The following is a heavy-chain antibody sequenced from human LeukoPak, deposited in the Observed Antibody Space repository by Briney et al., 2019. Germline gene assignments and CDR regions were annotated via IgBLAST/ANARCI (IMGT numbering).Heavy chain of an antibody. D-gene: IGHD3-3*01. CDR2: IYTSGST. V-gene: IGHV4-61*02. CDR3: ARESITIFGFGSIEYRFAP. Sequence: SETLSLTCTVSGGSISSGSYYWSWIRQPAGKGLEWIGRIYTSGSTNYNRALKSRVTISVDTTKNQSPLKLSSVTAADPAVYYCARESITIFGFGSIEYRFAPWGQGTLVTVSS. CDR1: GGSISSGSYY. J-gene: IGHJ5*02.